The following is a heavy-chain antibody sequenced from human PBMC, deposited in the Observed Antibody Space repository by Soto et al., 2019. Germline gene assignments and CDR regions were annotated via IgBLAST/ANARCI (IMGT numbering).Heavy chain of an antibody. CDR1: GFAFRSYN. CDR2: ISSGSSNI. Sequence: GGSLRLSCAASGFAFRSYNMNWVRQAPGKGLEWVASISSGSSNIYYADSVKGRFTISRDNAKNSLFLQMDSLRAEDSAVYYSASAKVVAATFDFWGQGTLVTVSS. J-gene: IGHJ4*02. CDR3: ASAKVVAATFDF. V-gene: IGHV3-21*01. D-gene: IGHD2-15*01.